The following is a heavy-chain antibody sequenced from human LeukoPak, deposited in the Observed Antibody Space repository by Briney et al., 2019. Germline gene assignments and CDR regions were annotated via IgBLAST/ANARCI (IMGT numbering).Heavy chain of an antibody. CDR2: INWNGGST. CDR3: ARDESTMVRGVILPSPFDY. D-gene: IGHD3-10*01. V-gene: IGHV3-20*04. J-gene: IGHJ4*02. Sequence: PGGSLRLSCAASGFTFSSYWMHWVRQAPGKGLEWVSGINWNGGSTGYADSVKGRFTISRDNAKNSLYLQMNSLRAEDTALYYCARDESTMVRGVILPSPFDYWGQGTLVTVSS. CDR1: GFTFSSYW.